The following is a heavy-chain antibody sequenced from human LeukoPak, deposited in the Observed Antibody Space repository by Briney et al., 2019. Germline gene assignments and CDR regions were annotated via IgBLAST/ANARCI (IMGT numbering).Heavy chain of an antibody. CDR2: ISYDGGNT. V-gene: IGHV3-30*18. J-gene: IGHJ4*02. D-gene: IGHD3-10*01. CDR3: AKPYYYGSRSYMDY. CDR1: GFTFSSYG. Sequence: PGRSLRLSCAASGFTFSSYGMHWVRQAPGKGLECVAVISYDGGNTYYADTVKGRFTISRDNSKNMLYLQMNSLRAEDTAVYYCAKPYYYGSRSYMDYWGQGTLVTVSS.